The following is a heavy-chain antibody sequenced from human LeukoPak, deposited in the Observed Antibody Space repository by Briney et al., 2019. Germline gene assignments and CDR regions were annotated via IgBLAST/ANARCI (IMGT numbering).Heavy chain of an antibody. J-gene: IGHJ4*02. CDR1: GFTFSSYD. D-gene: IGHD2-15*01. V-gene: IGHV3-23*01. CDR2: SGGSGTST. Sequence: PSGGSLRLSCAASGFTFSSYDMTWVRQAPGKGLEWVSTSGGSGTSTYYADSVKGRFTISRDNSKNTLYLQMNGLRAEDTAVYYCANGSSCDYWGQGTLVTVSS. CDR3: ANGSSCDY.